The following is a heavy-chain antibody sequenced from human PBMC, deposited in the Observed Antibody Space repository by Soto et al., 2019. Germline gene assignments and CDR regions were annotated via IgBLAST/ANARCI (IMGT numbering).Heavy chain of an antibody. CDR2: IIPIFGTA. Sequence: SVKVSCKASGGTFSSYSISWVRQAPGQGLEWMGGIIPIFGTANYAQKFQGRVTITADESTSTAYMELSRLRSDDTAVYYCAMQRGGVVYWGQGTLVTVSS. D-gene: IGHD6-25*01. CDR3: AMQRGGVVY. V-gene: IGHV1-69*13. CDR1: GGTFSSYS. J-gene: IGHJ4*02.